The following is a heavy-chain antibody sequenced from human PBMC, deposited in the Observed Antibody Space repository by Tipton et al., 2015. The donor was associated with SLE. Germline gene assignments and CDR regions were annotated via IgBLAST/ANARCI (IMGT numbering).Heavy chain of an antibody. CDR1: GGSISSYY. Sequence: TLSLTCTVSGGSISSYYWSWIRQPPGKGLELIGYIYNSVNTNYNPPLKSRVTISVDTSKNQLSLKLTSVTAADTAVYYCARWGDRSGAEDWGQGTLVTVSS. CDR2: IYNSVNT. D-gene: IGHD3-3*01. CDR3: ARWGDRSGAED. J-gene: IGHJ4*02. V-gene: IGHV4-59*01.